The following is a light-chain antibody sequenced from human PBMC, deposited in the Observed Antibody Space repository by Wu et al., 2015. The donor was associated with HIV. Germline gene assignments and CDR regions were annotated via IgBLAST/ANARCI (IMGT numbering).Light chain of an antibody. CDR2: KAS. CDR3: LQDYSYPFT. Sequence: DIHMTQSPSTLSASVGDRVTITCRASQNIVNWLAWYQQKPGKAPKLLIYKASTLASGVPSRFSGSGSGTEFTLTISSLQPDDFATYYCLQDYSYPFTFGPGTKVDIK. J-gene: IGKJ3*01. CDR1: QNIVNW. V-gene: IGKV1-5*03.